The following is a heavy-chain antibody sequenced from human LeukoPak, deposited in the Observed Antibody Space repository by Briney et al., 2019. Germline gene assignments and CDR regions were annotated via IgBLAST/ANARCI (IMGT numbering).Heavy chain of an antibody. CDR3: AKSCYYDSSGYYWPVFDY. J-gene: IGHJ4*02. CDR2: ISGSGGST. CDR1: GFTFSSYA. D-gene: IGHD3-22*01. V-gene: IGHV3-23*01. Sequence: GSLRLSCAASGFTFSSYAMSWVRQAPGKGLEWVSAISGSGGSTYYADSVKGRFTISRDNSKNTLYLQMNSLRAEDTAVYYCAKSCYYDSSGYYWPVFDYWGQGTLVTVSS.